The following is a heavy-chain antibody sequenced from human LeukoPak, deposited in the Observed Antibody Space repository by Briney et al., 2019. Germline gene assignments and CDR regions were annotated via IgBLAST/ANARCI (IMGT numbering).Heavy chain of an antibody. Sequence: SETLSLTCAVYGGSFSGYYWSWIRQPPGKGLEWIGEINHSGSTTYNPAHKSRVTISVATYKHQFSLKLSSVTAADTAVYYCARGRIAARRYYGMDVWGQGTTVTVSS. CDR3: ARGRIAARRYYGMDV. CDR2: INHSGST. CDR1: GGSFSGYY. J-gene: IGHJ6*02. D-gene: IGHD6-6*01. V-gene: IGHV4-34*01.